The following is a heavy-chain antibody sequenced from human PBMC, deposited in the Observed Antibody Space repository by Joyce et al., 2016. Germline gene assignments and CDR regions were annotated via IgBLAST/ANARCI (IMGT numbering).Heavy chain of an antibody. CDR2: IINDGSNK. Sequence: QVHVVESGGGVVQPGRSLNLSCLASGFPFRNYAMHWVRQAPGKGLEWVACIINDGSNKYYADSVKVRFTISRDNDKTTVYLQMNSLIEEDTAIYYCAKPDQSIYRNNYDTWGQGTRVTVSS. D-gene: IGHD2/OR15-2a*01. J-gene: IGHJ5*02. CDR3: AKPDQSIYRNNYDT. CDR1: GFPFRNYA. V-gene: IGHV3-30*18.